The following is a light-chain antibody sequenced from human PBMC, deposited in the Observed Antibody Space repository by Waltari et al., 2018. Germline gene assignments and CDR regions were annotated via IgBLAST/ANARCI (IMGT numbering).Light chain of an antibody. J-gene: IGKJ1*01. CDR3: QHYVSLPVT. Sequence: IVLTQSPGTLSLSPGERATLSCRASQILIIYLAWSQQKHGRATRHLIYHASSRATGVPDRFRGSGSGTDFSLTISRLEPEDFAVYYCQHYVSLPVTFGQGTKVEIK. CDR1: QILIIY. CDR2: HAS. V-gene: IGKV3-20*01.